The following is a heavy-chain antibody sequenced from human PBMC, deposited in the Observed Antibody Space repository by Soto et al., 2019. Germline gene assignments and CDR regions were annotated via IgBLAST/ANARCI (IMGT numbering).Heavy chain of an antibody. CDR2: IIPIFGTA. J-gene: IGHJ6*02. Sequence: SVKVSCKASGGTFSSYAISWVRQAPGQGLEWMGGIIPIFGTANYAQKFQGRVTITADESTSTAYMELSSLRSGDTAVYYCARGYYGSGCYDYALGMVVWSQGATVTVSS. D-gene: IGHD3-16*01. CDR3: ARGYYGSGCYDYALGMVV. CDR1: GGTFSSYA. V-gene: IGHV1-69*13.